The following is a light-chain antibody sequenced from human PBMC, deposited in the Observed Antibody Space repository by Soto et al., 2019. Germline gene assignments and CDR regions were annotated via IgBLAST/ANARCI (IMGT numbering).Light chain of an antibody. V-gene: IGKV3-11*01. CDR1: QSVSSY. J-gene: IGKJ5*01. CDR2: EAS. CDR3: QQRSNWPPIT. Sequence: EIVLTQSPATLSLSAGERATLSCRASQSVSSYLAWYQQKPGQAPRLLIYEASNRATGIPARFSGSGSGTDFTLTISSLEPEDFAVYYCQQRSNWPPITFGQGTRLEIK.